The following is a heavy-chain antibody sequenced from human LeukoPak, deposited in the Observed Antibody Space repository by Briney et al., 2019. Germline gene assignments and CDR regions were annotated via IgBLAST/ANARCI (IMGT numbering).Heavy chain of an antibody. D-gene: IGHD2-2*01. J-gene: IGHJ6*02. CDR1: GYTFTRYY. CDR2: INPSGGTT. CDR3: ARGSGPNCTSTSCSMGV. V-gene: IGHV1-46*01. Sequence: ASLKVSCKASGYTFTRYYMHWVRQAPGQGLEWVGIINPSGGTTRYAQKFQGRVTMTSDTSTSTVYMELSSLRYEDTAVYYCARGSGPNCTSTSCSMGVWGQGTTVTVSS.